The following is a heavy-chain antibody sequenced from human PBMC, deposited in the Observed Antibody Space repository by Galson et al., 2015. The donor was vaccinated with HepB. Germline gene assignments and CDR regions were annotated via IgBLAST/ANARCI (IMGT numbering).Heavy chain of an antibody. CDR1: GFTFSSYS. Sequence: SLRLSCAASGFTFSSYSMNWVRQAPGKGLEWVSYISSSSSTIYYADSVKGRFTITRDNAKNSLYLQMNSLRAEDTAVYYCARGVGYSSGWYPRYGMDVWGQGTTVTVSS. D-gene: IGHD6-19*01. CDR3: ARGVGYSSGWYPRYGMDV. CDR2: ISSSSSTI. J-gene: IGHJ6*02. V-gene: IGHV3-48*04.